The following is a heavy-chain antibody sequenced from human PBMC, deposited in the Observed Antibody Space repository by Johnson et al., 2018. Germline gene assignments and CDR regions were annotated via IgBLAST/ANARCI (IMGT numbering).Heavy chain of an antibody. J-gene: IGHJ1*01. V-gene: IGHV3-33*08. Sequence: VQLVESGGGVVQPGRSLRLSCAASGFIFNDYAIHWVRQAPGKGPQWVAVIWYDGSNKYYADSVKGRFTISRDNSKNTLYLQMNSLRAEDTAVYYCARADYGDYSGYFQHWGQGTLVTVSS. CDR3: ARADYGDYSGYFQH. D-gene: IGHD4-17*01. CDR2: IWYDGSNK. CDR1: GFIFNDYA.